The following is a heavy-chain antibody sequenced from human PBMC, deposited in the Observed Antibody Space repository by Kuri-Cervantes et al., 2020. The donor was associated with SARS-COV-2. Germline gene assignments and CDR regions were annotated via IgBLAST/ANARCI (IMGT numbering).Heavy chain of an antibody. J-gene: IGHJ5*02. CDR2: ISSSGSTI. Sequence: GGSLRLSCAASGFTFSSYERNWVRQAPGKGLEWVSYISSSGSTIYYADSVKGRFTISRDNFKNTLYLQMSSLRAEDTAVYYCARGRGPGDYWSGLNWFDPWGQGTLVTVSS. D-gene: IGHD3-3*01. CDR1: GFTFSSYE. V-gene: IGHV3-48*03. CDR3: ARGRGPGDYWSGLNWFDP.